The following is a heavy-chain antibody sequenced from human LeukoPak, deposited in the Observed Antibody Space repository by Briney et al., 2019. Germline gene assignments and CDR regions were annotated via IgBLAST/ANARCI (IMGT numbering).Heavy chain of an antibody. CDR1: GGSSSSYY. J-gene: IGHJ6*03. D-gene: IGHD3-16*02. V-gene: IGHV4-59*01. CDR2: IYYSGST. Sequence: SETLSLTCTVSGGSSSSYYWSWIRQPPGKGLEWIGYIYYSGSTNYNPSLKSRVTISVDTSKNQFSLKLSSVTAADTAVYYCARVMGDYVWGSYRGYYYYYYMDVWGKGTTVTVSS. CDR3: ARVMGDYVWGSYRGYYYYYYMDV.